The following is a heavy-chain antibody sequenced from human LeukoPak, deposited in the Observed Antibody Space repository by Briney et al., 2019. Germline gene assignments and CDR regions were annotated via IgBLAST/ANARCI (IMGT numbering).Heavy chain of an antibody. CDR3: ARITQTDYDFDY. D-gene: IGHD4-17*01. V-gene: IGHV1-18*01. J-gene: IGHJ4*02. Sequence: ASVKVSCKASGYTFTSYGISWVRQAPGQGLEWMGWISTYNGNTDYAQKLQGRVTMTTDTSTSTAYMELRSLRSDDTAVYYCARITQTDYDFDYWGQGTLVIVSP. CDR1: GYTFTSYG. CDR2: ISTYNGNT.